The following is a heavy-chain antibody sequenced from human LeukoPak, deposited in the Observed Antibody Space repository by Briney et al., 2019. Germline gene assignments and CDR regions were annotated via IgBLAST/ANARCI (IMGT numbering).Heavy chain of an antibody. CDR1: GYTFTSYD. D-gene: IGHD2-2*01. V-gene: IGHV1-46*01. CDR2: INPSGGST. J-gene: IGHJ6*02. Sequence: ASVKVSCKASGYTFTSYDINWVRQAPGQGLEWMGIINPSGGSTSYAQKFQGRVTMTRDTSTSTVYMELSSLRSEDTAVYYCARISRLYYYYGMDVWGQGTTVTVSS. CDR3: ARISRLYYYYGMDV.